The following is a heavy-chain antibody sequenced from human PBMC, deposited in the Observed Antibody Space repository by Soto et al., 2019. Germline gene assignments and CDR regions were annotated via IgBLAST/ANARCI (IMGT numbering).Heavy chain of an antibody. CDR1: GFTFSSYG. CDR3: ARDRLELRYYYYYGMDV. J-gene: IGHJ6*02. D-gene: IGHD1-7*01. Sequence: QVQLVESGGGVVQPGRSLRLSCAASGFTFSSYGMHWVRQAPGKGLEWVAVIWYDGSNKYYADSVKGRFTISRDNSKNTLYRQINSLRAENTAVYYCARDRLELRYYYYYGMDVWGQGTTVTVS. CDR2: IWYDGSNK. V-gene: IGHV3-33*01.